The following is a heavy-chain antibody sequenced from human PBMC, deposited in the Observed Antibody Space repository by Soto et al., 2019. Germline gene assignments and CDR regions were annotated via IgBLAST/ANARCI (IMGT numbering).Heavy chain of an antibody. CDR2: INPSGGST. Sequence: ASVKVSCKASGYTFTSYYMHWVRQAPGQGLEWMGIINPSGGSTSYAQKFQGRVTMTRDTSTSTVYMELSSLRSEDTAVYYCARGGGCGTYYDFWSGPCYGMDVWGQGTTVTVSS. CDR3: ARGGGCGTYYDFWSGPCYGMDV. V-gene: IGHV1-46*01. D-gene: IGHD3-3*01. CDR1: GYTFTSYY. J-gene: IGHJ6*02.